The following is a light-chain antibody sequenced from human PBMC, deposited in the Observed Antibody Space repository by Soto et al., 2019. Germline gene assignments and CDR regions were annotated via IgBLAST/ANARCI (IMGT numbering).Light chain of an antibody. Sequence: DIVMTQSPDSLAVSLGERATINCKSSQSVLYSSNNNNYLAWYQQKPGQPPKLLIYWASTRESGVPDRFSGSGSGTDFTLTINSLQAEDVAVYYCQQYYTTPLTFGGETNVEIK. J-gene: IGKJ4*01. V-gene: IGKV4-1*01. CDR1: QSVLYSSNNNNY. CDR3: QQYYTTPLT. CDR2: WAS.